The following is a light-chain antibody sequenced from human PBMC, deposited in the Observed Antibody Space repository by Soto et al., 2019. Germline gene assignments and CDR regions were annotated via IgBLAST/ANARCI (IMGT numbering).Light chain of an antibody. CDR2: GAS. J-gene: IGKJ4*02. CDR3: QQYDSSPLT. Sequence: EIVLTQSPGTLSLPPGERATLSCRASQSVSSSYLAWYQQKPGQAPRLLIYGASSRATGIPDRFSGSGFGTDFTLTISRLEPEDFAVYYCQQYDSSPLTFGGGTKVEIK. V-gene: IGKV3-20*01. CDR1: QSVSSSY.